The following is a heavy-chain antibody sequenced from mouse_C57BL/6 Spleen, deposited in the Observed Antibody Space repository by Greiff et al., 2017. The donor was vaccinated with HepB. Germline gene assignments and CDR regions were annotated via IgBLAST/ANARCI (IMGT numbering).Heavy chain of an antibody. D-gene: IGHD2-5*01. V-gene: IGHV1-81*01. CDR1: GYTFTSYG. J-gene: IGHJ2*01. Sequence: VKLMESGAELARPGASVKLSCKASGYTFTSYGISWVKQRTGQGLEWIGEIYPRSGNTYYNEKFKGKATLTADKSSSTAYMELRSLTSEDSAVYFCARYYSNYENYFDYWGQGTTLTVSS. CDR2: IYPRSGNT. CDR3: ARYYSNYENYFDY.